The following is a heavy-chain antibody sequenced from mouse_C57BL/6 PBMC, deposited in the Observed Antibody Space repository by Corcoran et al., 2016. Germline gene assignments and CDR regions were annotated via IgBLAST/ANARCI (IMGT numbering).Heavy chain of an antibody. CDR3: ARSGYGSSYGFAY. Sequence: EVQLQQSGPELVKPGASVKISCKASGYTFTDYYMNWVKQCHGKSLEWIGDINPNNGGTSYNQKFKGKATLTVDKSSSTAYMELRSLTSEDSAVYYCARSGYGSSYGFAYWGQGTLVTVSA. J-gene: IGHJ3*01. V-gene: IGHV1-26*01. CDR2: INPNNGGT. D-gene: IGHD1-1*01. CDR1: GYTFTDYY.